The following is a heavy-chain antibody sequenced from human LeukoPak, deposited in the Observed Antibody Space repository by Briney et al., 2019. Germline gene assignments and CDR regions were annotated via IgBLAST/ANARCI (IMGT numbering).Heavy chain of an antibody. J-gene: IGHJ4*02. V-gene: IGHV4-59*10. CDR1: GGSFSGYY. CDR3: ARIDILTGYFNY. CDR2: IYTSGST. Sequence: SETLSLTCAVYGGSFSGYYWSWIRQPAGKGLEWIGRIYTSGSTNYNPSLKSRVTISVDTSKNQFSLKLSSVTAADTAVYYCARIDILTGYFNYWGQGTLVTVSS. D-gene: IGHD3-9*01.